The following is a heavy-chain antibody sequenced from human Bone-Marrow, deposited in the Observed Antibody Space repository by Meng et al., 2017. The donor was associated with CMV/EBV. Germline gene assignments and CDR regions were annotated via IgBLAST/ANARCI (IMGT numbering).Heavy chain of an antibody. J-gene: IGHJ4*02. CDR2: IYSGGST. CDR3: ARTSPGIAARLGFDY. D-gene: IGHD6-6*01. Sequence: EGSLRLSWSPSGFTVSSNYMSWVRQAPGKGLEWVSVIYSGGSTYYADSVKGRFTISRDNSKNTLYLQMNSLRAEDTAVYYCARTSPGIAARLGFDYWGQGTLVTVSS. V-gene: IGHV3-66*02. CDR1: GFTVSSNY.